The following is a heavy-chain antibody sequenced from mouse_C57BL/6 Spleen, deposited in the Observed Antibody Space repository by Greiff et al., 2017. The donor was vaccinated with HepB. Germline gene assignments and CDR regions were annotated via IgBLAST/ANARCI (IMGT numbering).Heavy chain of an antibody. V-gene: IGHV1-20*01. CDR2: INPYNGDT. D-gene: IGHD2-5*01. CDR1: GYSFTGYF. J-gene: IGHJ3*01. Sequence: EVQLQQSGPELVKPGDSVKISCKASGYSFTGYFMNWVMQSHGKSLEWIGRINPYNGDTFYNQKFKGKATLTVDKSSSTAHMELRSLTSEDSAVYYCARSYSNYGACFAYWGQGTLVTVSA. CDR3: ARSYSNYGACFAY.